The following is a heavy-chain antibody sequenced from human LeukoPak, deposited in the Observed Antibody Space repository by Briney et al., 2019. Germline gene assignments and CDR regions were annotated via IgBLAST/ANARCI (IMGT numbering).Heavy chain of an antibody. D-gene: IGHD1-26*01. CDR1: GYRFTSYW. CDR2: IDPSDSYN. J-gene: IGHJ6*02. V-gene: IGHV5-10-1*01. CDR3: ARQRWEFTGSPLQYRSSGLDV. Sequence: GGSLKIPCKGSGYRFTSYWIGWVRQMPGKGLEGMGRIDPSDSYNNFSPPFQGHVTIPVGKSQNPAYLQWSSLKASDAAMYYWARQRWEFTGSPLQYRSSGLDVWGQGTTVTVSS.